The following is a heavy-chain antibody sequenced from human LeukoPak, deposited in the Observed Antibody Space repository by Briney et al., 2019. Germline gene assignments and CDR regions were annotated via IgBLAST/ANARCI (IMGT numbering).Heavy chain of an antibody. CDR3: ARHLYSSGWVSYFDY. D-gene: IGHD6-19*01. Sequence: PSETLSLTCTVSGGSISTYYWSWIRQPPGKGLEWIGDIYHSGSTYQNPSLKCRVTISVDTSKNQFSMKLSSVTAADTAVYYCARHLYSSGWVSYFDYWGQGTLVTVSS. CDR2: IYHSGST. J-gene: IGHJ4*02. CDR1: GGSISTYY. V-gene: IGHV4-59*04.